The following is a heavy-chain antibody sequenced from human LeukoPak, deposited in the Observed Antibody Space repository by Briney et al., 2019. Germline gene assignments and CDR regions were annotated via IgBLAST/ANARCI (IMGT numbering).Heavy chain of an antibody. CDR2: TSGDGGAT. CDR1: GFTFSSYA. J-gene: IGHJ4*02. V-gene: IGHV3-23*01. Sequence: QSGGSLRLSCAASGFTFSSYAMSWVRQSTGKGLEWVSSTSGDGGATYYSNSVKGRFTISRDNSRNTLYLQMNSLRAEDTAVYYCAKDRPNYYGSNGHYYRLDGDYWGQGTLVTVSS. D-gene: IGHD3-22*01. CDR3: AKDRPNYYGSNGHYYRLDGDY.